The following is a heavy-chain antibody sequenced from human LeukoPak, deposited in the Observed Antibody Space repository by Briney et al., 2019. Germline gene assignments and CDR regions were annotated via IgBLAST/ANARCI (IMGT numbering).Heavy chain of an antibody. CDR2: ISYDGSNK. CDR1: GFTFSTYG. V-gene: IGHV3-30*03. CDR3: ARDHNYGSGSGFDY. D-gene: IGHD3-10*01. J-gene: IGHJ4*02. Sequence: GGSLRLSCAASGFTFSTYGMHWVRQAPGKGLEWVAVISYDGSNKYYADSVKGRFTISRDNSKNTLYLQMNSLRAEDTAVYYCARDHNYGSGSGFDYWGQGTLVTVSS.